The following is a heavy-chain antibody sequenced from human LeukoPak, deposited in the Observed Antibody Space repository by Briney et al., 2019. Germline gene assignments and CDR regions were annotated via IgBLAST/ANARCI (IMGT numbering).Heavy chain of an antibody. CDR3: AELGITMIGGV. V-gene: IGHV3-48*03. Sequence: GGSLRLSCAASGFTFSSYEMNWVRQAPGKGLEWVSYISSSGSTIYYADSVKGRFTISRDNARNSLYLQMNSLRAEDSAVYYCAELGITMIGGVWGKGTTVTISS. J-gene: IGHJ6*04. CDR2: ISSSGSTI. D-gene: IGHD3-10*02. CDR1: GFTFSSYE.